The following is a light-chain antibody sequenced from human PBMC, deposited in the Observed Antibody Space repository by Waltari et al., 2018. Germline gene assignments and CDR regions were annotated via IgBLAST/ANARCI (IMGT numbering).Light chain of an antibody. CDR1: SSNIGRHT. CDR3: AAWDDSLNAYV. CDR2: SND. Sequence: QSVVTQPPSRSGAPGQRVTLFCSGGSSNIGRHTVNWYQHVPGTAPKLLIDSNDQRPSGVPDRFSGSKSGTSASLAIGGLRSEDEADYYCAAWDDSLNAYVFGSGTRAAVL. J-gene: IGLJ1*01. V-gene: IGLV1-44*01.